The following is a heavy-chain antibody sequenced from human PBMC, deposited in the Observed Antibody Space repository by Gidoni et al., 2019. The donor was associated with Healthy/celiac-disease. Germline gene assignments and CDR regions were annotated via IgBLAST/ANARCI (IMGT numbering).Heavy chain of an antibody. CDR1: GGSFSGYY. Sequence: QVQLHQWGAGLLRPSGTLSLACAVCGGSFSGYYWSWIRQPPGKGQGWSGEINHSGGTSYNTTLKGRVTMSVDTSKSQFSLRLSSVTAADTTMYYCARDMYSSPSNPFDYWGQGTLVTVSS. J-gene: IGHJ4*02. CDR3: ARDMYSSPSNPFDY. D-gene: IGHD6-6*01. CDR2: INHSGGT. V-gene: IGHV4-34*01.